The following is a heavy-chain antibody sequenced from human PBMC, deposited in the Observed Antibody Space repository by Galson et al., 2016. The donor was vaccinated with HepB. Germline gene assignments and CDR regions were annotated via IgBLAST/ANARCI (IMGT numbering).Heavy chain of an antibody. CDR3: ARDRGGRSSSPY. V-gene: IGHV1-69*06. Sequence: SVKVSCKASGGTFSSYAFTWVRQAPGQGLEWMGEIIPIVATVNYAQRLQGRVTITANRAASTVYMELSSLKSEDTALYYRARDRGGRSSSPYWGQGTLVTVSS. J-gene: IGHJ4*02. CDR2: IIPIVATV. D-gene: IGHD6-6*01. CDR1: GGTFSSYA.